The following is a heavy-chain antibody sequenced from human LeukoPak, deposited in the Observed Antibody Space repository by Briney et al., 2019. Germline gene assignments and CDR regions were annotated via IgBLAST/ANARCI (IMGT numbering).Heavy chain of an antibody. CDR2: IRYDGSNK. J-gene: IGHJ3*02. V-gene: IGHV3-30*02. CDR3: AKDHEGYSSSWTGDAFDI. D-gene: IGHD6-13*01. Sequence: PGGSLRLSCAASGFTFSSYGMHWVRQAPGKGLEWVAFIRYDGSNKYYADSVKGRFTVSRDNSKNTLYLQMNSLRAEDTAVYYCAKDHEGYSSSWTGDAFDIWGQGTMVTVSS. CDR1: GFTFSSYG.